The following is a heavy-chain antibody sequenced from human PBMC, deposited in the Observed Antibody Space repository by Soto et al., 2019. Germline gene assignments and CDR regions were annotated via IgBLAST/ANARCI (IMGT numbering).Heavy chain of an antibody. Sequence: QLQLQESGPGLVKPSETLSLTCTVSGDSVNSNNYYCGWIRQPPGTGLEWIGSIEYTGSTYYNPSLKIRVTMSIDRSKSQFSLKFSSVTAADTAVYYCGRHTGYAVPTVYATPYFNYWGQGILVTVST. CDR2: IEYTGST. J-gene: IGHJ4*02. D-gene: IGHD2-8*01. CDR1: GDSVNSNNYY. CDR3: GRHTGYAVPTVYATPYFNY. V-gene: IGHV4-39*01.